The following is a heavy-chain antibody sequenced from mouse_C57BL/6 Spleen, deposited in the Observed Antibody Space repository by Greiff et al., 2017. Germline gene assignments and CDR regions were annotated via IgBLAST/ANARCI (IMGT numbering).Heavy chain of an antibody. CDR3: ARHEDDYDGGGFDY. CDR1: GFTFSSYG. CDR2: ISSGGSYT. Sequence: EVNVVESGGDLVKPGGSLKLSCAASGFTFSSYGMSWVRQTPDKRLEWVATISSGGSYTYYPDSVKGRFTISRDNAKNTLYLQMSSLKSEDTAMYYCARHEDDYDGGGFDYWGQGTTLTVSS. D-gene: IGHD2-4*01. J-gene: IGHJ2*01. V-gene: IGHV5-6*01.